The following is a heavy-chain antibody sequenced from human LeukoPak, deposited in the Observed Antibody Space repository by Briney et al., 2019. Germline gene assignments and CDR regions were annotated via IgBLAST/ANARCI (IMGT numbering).Heavy chain of an antibody. CDR3: ARSGGYCSSTSCYIRSHYYYYYGMDA. J-gene: IGHJ6*02. D-gene: IGHD2-2*02. CDR2: ISYDGSNK. CDR1: GFTFSSYA. V-gene: IGHV3-30*04. Sequence: GRSLRLSCAASGFTFSSYAMHWVRQAPGKGLEWVAVISYDGSNKYYADSVKGRFTISRDNSKNTLYLQMNSLRAEDTAVYYCARSGGYCSSTSCYIRSHYYYYYGMDAWGQGTTVTVSS.